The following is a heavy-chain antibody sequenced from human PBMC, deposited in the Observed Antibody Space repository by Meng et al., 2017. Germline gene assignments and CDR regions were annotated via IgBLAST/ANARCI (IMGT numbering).Heavy chain of an antibody. J-gene: IGHJ4*02. V-gene: IGHV7-4-1*02. CDR2: INTNTGNP. CDR3: ARGRDTAMVTRALGY. D-gene: IGHD5-18*01. CDR1: GYTFTSYA. Sequence: ASVKVSCKASGYTFTSYAMNWVRQAPGQGLEWMGWINTNTGNPTYAQGFTGRFVFSLDTSVSTAYLQISSLKAEGTAVYYCARGRDTAMVTRALGYWGQGTLVTVSS.